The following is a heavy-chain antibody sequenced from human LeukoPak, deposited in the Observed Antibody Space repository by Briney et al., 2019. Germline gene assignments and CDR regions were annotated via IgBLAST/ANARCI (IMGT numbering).Heavy chain of an antibody. CDR3: ARDDYGDSVGGAFDI. D-gene: IGHD4-17*01. V-gene: IGHV1-2*02. CDR1: GYTFTGYY. Sequence: GASVKVSCKASGYTFTGYYMHWVRQAPRQGLEWMGWINPNSGGTNYAQKFQGRVTMTRDTSISTAYMELSRLRSDDTAVYYCARDDYGDSVGGAFDIWGQGTMVTVSS. J-gene: IGHJ3*02. CDR2: INPNSGGT.